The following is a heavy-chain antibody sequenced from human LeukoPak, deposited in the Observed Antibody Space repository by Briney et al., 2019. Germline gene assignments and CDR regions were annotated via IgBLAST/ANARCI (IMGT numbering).Heavy chain of an antibody. D-gene: IGHD3-3*01. CDR3: VRAIPYYDFWSGYPHYYYYYYMDV. Sequence: GASVKVSCKASGYTFTSYGISWVRQAPGQGLEWKGWISAYNGNTNYAQKLQGRVTMTTDTSTSTAYMELRSLRSDDTAVYYCVRAIPYYDFWSGYPHYYYYYYMDVWGKGTTVTVSS. J-gene: IGHJ6*03. CDR2: ISAYNGNT. CDR1: GYTFTSYG. V-gene: IGHV1-18*01.